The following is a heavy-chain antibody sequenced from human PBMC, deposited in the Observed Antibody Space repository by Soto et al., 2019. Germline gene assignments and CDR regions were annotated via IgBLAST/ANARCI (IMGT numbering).Heavy chain of an antibody. J-gene: IGHJ6*03. D-gene: IGHD6-6*01. Sequence: EVPLAESGGGLAQPGGSLSLSCAASGFTLSGYAMDWVRQAPGKGLEYVSGISSNGVGTYYANSVQGRFTISRDNSKNTVYLQMGSLRPEDMAVYYCARRARPDFYYMDVWGKGTTVTVSS. V-gene: IGHV3-64*01. CDR3: ARRARPDFYYMDV. CDR2: ISSNGVGT. CDR1: GFTLSGYA.